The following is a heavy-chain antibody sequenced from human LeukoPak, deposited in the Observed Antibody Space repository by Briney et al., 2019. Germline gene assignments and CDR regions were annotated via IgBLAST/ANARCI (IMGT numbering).Heavy chain of an antibody. CDR3: ARGHYGTVSRGWFDH. CDR1: GGSISSYY. Sequence: SETLSLTCTVSGGSISSYYWSWIRQPPGKGLEWIGYIYYSGTTNYNPSLKSRVTISVDTSKKEISLKLSSVTAADTAVYYCARGHYGTVSRGWFDHWGQGTLVTVSS. V-gene: IGHV4-59*01. D-gene: IGHD1-1*01. J-gene: IGHJ5*02. CDR2: IYYSGTT.